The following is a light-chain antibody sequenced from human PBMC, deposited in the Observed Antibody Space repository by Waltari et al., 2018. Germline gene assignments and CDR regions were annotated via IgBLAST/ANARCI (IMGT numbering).Light chain of an antibody. Sequence: QSVLTQPPSASGNPGQRVTISCSGSSSNVGLNTLNWYQQLPGTAPKLLIYRDNQRPGGVPDRFSGSSAGTSASLAIGGLQCGDAADYYCSTWDDRLNGHPWVFGGGTKLTVL. CDR3: STWDDRLNGHPWV. J-gene: IGLJ3*02. CDR1: SSNVGLNT. V-gene: IGLV1-44*01. CDR2: RDN.